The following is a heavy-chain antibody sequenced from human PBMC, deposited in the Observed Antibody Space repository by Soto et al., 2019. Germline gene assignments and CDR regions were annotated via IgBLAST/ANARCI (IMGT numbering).Heavy chain of an antibody. V-gene: IGHV3-23*01. CDR3: ARLPLYGSSSHPLDY. CDR1: GFTFSSFA. Sequence: EVELLESGGGLVQPGGSLRLSCAASGFTFSSFAMSWVRQAPEKGLEWVSFISGSGDTTLYADSVKGRFTVSRDNSKNTVSLQMSSLRAEDTAIYYCARLPLYGSSSHPLDYWGHGTLVTVSS. J-gene: IGHJ4*01. D-gene: IGHD6-6*01. CDR2: ISGSGDTT.